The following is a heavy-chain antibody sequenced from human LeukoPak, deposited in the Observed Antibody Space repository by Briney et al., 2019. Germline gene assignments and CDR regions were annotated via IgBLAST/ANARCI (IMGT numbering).Heavy chain of an antibody. CDR3: ASITIFGVVISDY. D-gene: IGHD3-3*01. J-gene: IGHJ4*02. V-gene: IGHV1-69*06. CDR1: RGTFSSYA. Sequence: SVKVSCKASRGTFSSYAISWVRQAPGQGLEWMGRIIPIFGTANYAQKFQGRVTITADKSTSTAYMELSSLRSEDTAVYYCASITIFGVVISDYWGQGTLVTVSS. CDR2: IIPIFGTA.